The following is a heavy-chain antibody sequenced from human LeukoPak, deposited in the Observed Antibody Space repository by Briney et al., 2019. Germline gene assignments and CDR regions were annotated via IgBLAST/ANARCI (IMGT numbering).Heavy chain of an antibody. J-gene: IGHJ6*03. CDR2: ITSSSSTI. V-gene: IGHV3-48*04. Sequence: PGGSLRLSCAASGFTFSIYSMNWVRQAPGKGLEWVSYITSSSSTIYYEASVKGRFTISRDNAKNSLYLQMNSLRAEDTAVYYCARYYYYYYMDVWGKGTTVTVSS. CDR1: GFTFSIYS. CDR3: ARYYYYYYMDV.